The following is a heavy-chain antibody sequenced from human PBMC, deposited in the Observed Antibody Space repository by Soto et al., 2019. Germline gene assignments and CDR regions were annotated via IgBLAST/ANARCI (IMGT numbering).Heavy chain of an antibody. V-gene: IGHV4-31*03. J-gene: IGHJ4*02. CDR1: GESISSGGYY. CDR3: ANASSSSSAADS. Sequence: QVHLQESGPGLVKASQTLSLICNVSGESISSGGYYWSWIRHHPGKGLEWIGYIYDSESAYYNPSLKSRATISMDTTKNHFAMKLSSVTAADTAVYYCANASSSSSAADSWGQGTLITVST. CDR2: IYDSESA. D-gene: IGHD6-6*01.